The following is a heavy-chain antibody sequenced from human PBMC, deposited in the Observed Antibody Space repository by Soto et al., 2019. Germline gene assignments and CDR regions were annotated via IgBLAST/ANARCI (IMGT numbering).Heavy chain of an antibody. V-gene: IGHV4-4*02. D-gene: IGHD2-2*01. J-gene: IGHJ3*02. CDR2: IYHSGST. CDR3: ARYIVVVPAAIPAFDI. CDR1: GGSISSSNW. Sequence: SETLSLTCAVSGGSISSSNWWSWVRQPPEKGLEWIGEIYHSGSTNYNPSLKSRVTISVDKSKNQFSLKLSSVTAADTAVYYCARYIVVVPAAIPAFDIWGQGTMVTVSS.